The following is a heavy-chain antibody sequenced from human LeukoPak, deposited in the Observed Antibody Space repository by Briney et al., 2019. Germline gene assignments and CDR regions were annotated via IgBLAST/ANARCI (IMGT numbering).Heavy chain of an antibody. CDR3: ARASGVAGAGYYYYYMDV. CDR1: GYTFSSYG. V-gene: IGHV3-33*01. Sequence: GSSLRLSCAASGYTFSSYGMHWVRQAPGKGLEWVAVIWYDGSNKYYADSVKGRFTMSRDNSKNTLYLQMNSLRSEDTAVYYCARASGVAGAGYYYYYMDVWGKGTTVTVS. D-gene: IGHD6-13*01. CDR2: IWYDGSNK. J-gene: IGHJ6*03.